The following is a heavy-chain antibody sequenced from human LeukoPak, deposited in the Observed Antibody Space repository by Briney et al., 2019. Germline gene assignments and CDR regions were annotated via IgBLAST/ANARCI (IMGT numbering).Heavy chain of an antibody. J-gene: IGHJ4*02. D-gene: IGHD3-9*01. CDR2: IYYSGST. CDR3: ARGRPYYDILTGYFFDY. V-gene: IGHV4-31*03. CDR1: GGSISSGGYY. Sequence: PSQTLSLTCTVSGGSISSGGYYWSWIRQHPGKGLEWIGYIYYSGSTYYNPSLKSRVTISVDTSKNQFSLKLSSVTAADTAVYYCARGRPYYDILTGYFFDYWGQGTPVTVSS.